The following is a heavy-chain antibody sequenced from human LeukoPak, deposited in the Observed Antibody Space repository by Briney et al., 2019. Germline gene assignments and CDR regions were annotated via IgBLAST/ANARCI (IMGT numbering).Heavy chain of an antibody. Sequence: SETLSLTCAVYGGSFSGYYWSWIRQPAGKGLEWIGTSGSTNYNPSLKSRVTISVDTSKNEFSLKLSSVTAAGTAVYYCARDSYSSGWPWAFDIWGHGTMVTVSS. V-gene: IGHV4-4*07. CDR2: SGST. D-gene: IGHD6-19*01. CDR3: ARDSYSSGWPWAFDI. CDR1: GGSFSGYY. J-gene: IGHJ3*02.